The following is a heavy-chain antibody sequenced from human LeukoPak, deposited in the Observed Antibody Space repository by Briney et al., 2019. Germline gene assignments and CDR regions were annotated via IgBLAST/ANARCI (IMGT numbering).Heavy chain of an antibody. CDR3: ARETSQKGAHYMDV. J-gene: IGHJ6*03. D-gene: IGHD3-16*01. V-gene: IGHV4-39*02. CDR2: IYYSGST. CDR1: GGSISSSSYY. Sequence: PSETLSLTCSVSGGSISSSSYYWGWIRQPPGKGLEWIGSIYYSGSTYYNPSLKSRVTISVDTSKNQFSLKLSSVTAADTAVYYCARETSQKGAHYMDVWGKGTTVTISS.